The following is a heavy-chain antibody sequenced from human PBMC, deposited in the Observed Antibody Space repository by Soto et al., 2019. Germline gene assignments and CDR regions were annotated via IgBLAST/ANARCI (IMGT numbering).Heavy chain of an antibody. CDR3: ARDELDIVPKDWFDP. Sequence: GVSVNVSWKAAGYAFTSYGISWVRQAPGQGLEWMGWISAYNGNTNYAQKLQGRVTMTTDTSTSTAYMELRSLRSDDTAVYYCARDELDIVPKDWFDPWGQGTLVTVSS. D-gene: IGHD5-12*01. CDR2: ISAYNGNT. V-gene: IGHV1-18*01. J-gene: IGHJ5*02. CDR1: GYAFTSYG.